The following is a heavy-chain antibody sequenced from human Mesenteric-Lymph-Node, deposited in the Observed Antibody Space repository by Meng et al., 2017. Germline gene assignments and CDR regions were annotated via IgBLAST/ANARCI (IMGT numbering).Heavy chain of an antibody. Sequence: GESLKISCAASGFTFSSYGMHWVRQAPGKGLEWVAVIWYDGSNKYYADSVKGRFTISRDNSKNTLYLQMNSLRAEDTAVYYCARDPYYYDSSGYPDYWGQGTLVTVSS. CDR2: IWYDGSNK. D-gene: IGHD3-22*01. J-gene: IGHJ4*02. V-gene: IGHV3-33*01. CDR3: ARDPYYYDSSGYPDY. CDR1: GFTFSSYG.